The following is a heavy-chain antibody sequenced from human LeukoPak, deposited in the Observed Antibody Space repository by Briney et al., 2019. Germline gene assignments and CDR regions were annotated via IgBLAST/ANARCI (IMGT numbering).Heavy chain of an antibody. J-gene: IGHJ4*02. CDR1: GGSISSYY. Sequence: PSETLSLTCTVSGGSISSYYWSWIRQPAGKGLEWIGRIYTSGSTNYNPSLKSRVTMSVDTSKNQFSLKLSSVTAADTAVYYCARGVDYYSSGSYLYWGQGTLVTVSS. CDR3: ARGVDYYSSGSYLY. V-gene: IGHV4-4*07. CDR2: IYTSGST. D-gene: IGHD3-10*01.